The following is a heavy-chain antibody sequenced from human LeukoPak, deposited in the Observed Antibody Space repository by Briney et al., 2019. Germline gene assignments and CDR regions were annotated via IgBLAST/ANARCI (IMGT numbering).Heavy chain of an antibody. D-gene: IGHD3-10*01. CDR2: IIPIFGTA. CDR1: GGTFSSYA. CDR3: AGSWSITMVRGVNNWFDP. J-gene: IGHJ5*02. Sequence: SVKVSCKASGGTFSSYAISWVRQAPGQGLEWMGGIIPIFGTANYAQKFQGRVTITADKSTSTAYMELSSLRSEDTAVYYCAGSWSITMVRGVNNWFDPWGQGTLVTISS. V-gene: IGHV1-69*06.